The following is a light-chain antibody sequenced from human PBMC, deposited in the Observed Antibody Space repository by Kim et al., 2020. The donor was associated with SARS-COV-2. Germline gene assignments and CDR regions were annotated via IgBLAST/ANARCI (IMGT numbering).Light chain of an antibody. V-gene: IGKV1-33*01. Sequence: DIQMTQSPSSLSASVGDTVTITCQASQDTSNYLNWYQQAPGTAPKLLIYDASNLETGVPSRFCGSGSGTDFTFTISRLQPEDIATYHCQQYDDIPHTFGQGTKLEI. CDR2: DAS. J-gene: IGKJ2*01. CDR3: QQYDDIPHT. CDR1: QDTSNY.